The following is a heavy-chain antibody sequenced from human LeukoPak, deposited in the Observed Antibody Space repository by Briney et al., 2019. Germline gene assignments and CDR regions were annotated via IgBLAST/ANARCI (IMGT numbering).Heavy chain of an antibody. Sequence: ASVKVSCKASGYTFTSYGISWVRQAPGQGLEWMGWISAYNGNTNYAQKLQGRVTMTTDTSTSTAYMELRSLRSDDTAVYYCARDRTLAAAGSVAWFDPWGQGTLVTVSS. CDR2: ISAYNGNT. D-gene: IGHD6-13*01. J-gene: IGHJ5*02. V-gene: IGHV1-18*01. CDR3: ARDRTLAAAGSVAWFDP. CDR1: GYTFTSYG.